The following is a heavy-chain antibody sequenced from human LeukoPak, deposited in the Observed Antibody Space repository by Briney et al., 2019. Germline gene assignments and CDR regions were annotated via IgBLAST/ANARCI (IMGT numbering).Heavy chain of an antibody. J-gene: IGHJ4*02. CDR3: AKDGGSSGYSYGYDY. CDR1: GLTFSSYA. CDR2: ISGSGGST. V-gene: IGHV3-23*01. D-gene: IGHD5-18*01. Sequence: SGGSLRLSCAPSGLTFSSYATRCVRPPRGNRLEWVSSISGSGGSTYYAVSVKGRFTISRDNSKNTLYLQMNSLRGEDTAVYYCAKDGGSSGYSYGYDYWGQGTLVTV.